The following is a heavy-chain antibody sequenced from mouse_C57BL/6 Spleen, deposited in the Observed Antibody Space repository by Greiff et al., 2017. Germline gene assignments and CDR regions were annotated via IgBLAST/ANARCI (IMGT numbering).Heavy chain of an antibody. CDR2: ISYDGSN. V-gene: IGHV3-6*01. CDR1: GYSITSGYY. CDR3: ARPYDGYSWYFDV. D-gene: IGHD2-3*01. J-gene: IGHJ1*03. Sequence: EVKLQESGPGLVKPSQSLSLTCSVTGYSITSGYYWNWIRQFPGNKLEWMGYISYDGSNNYNPSLKNRISITRDTSKNQFFLKLNSVTTEDTATYYCARPYDGYSWYFDVWGTGTTVTVSS.